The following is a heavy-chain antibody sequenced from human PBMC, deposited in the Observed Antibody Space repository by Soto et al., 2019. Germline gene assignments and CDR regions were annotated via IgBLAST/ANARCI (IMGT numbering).Heavy chain of an antibody. CDR1: GFTFTRYS. J-gene: IGHJ4*02. CDR3: ARHAPLPYCSSTSCLKTPPDY. V-gene: IGHV3-21*01. Sequence: PGGSLRLSCAASGFTFTRYSMNWVRQAPGKGLEWVSSTSSSSSYIYYADSVKGRFTISRDNAKNSLYLQMNSLRAEDTAVYYCARHAPLPYCSSTSCLKTPPDYWGQGTLVTVSS. CDR2: TSSSSSYI. D-gene: IGHD2-2*01.